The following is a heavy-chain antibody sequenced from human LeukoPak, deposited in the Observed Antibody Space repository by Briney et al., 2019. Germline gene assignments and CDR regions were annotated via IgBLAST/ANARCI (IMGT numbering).Heavy chain of an antibody. Sequence: ASVKVSCKASGYTFTSYGISWVPQAPGQGLEWMGWISAYNGNTNYAQKLQGRVTMTTDTSTSTAYMELRSLRSDDTAVYYCARANYDILTGFYYYYGMDVWGQGTTVTVSS. J-gene: IGHJ6*02. CDR1: GYTFTSYG. CDR3: ARANYDILTGFYYYYGMDV. CDR2: ISAYNGNT. V-gene: IGHV1-18*01. D-gene: IGHD3-9*01.